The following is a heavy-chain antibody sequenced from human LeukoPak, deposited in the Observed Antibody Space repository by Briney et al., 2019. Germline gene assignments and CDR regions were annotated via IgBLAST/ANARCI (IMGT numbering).Heavy chain of an antibody. Sequence: SETLSLTCAVYGGSFSGYYWSWIRQPPGKGLEWIGEINHSGSTNYNPSLKSRVTISVGTSKNQFSLKLSSVTAADTAVYYCARGEPDYGDYIFDYWGQGTLVTVSS. CDR3: ARGEPDYGDYIFDY. J-gene: IGHJ4*02. CDR2: INHSGST. CDR1: GGSFSGYY. D-gene: IGHD4-17*01. V-gene: IGHV4-34*01.